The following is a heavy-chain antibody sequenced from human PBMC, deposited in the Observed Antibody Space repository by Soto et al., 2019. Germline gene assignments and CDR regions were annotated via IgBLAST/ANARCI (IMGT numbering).Heavy chain of an antibody. D-gene: IGHD2-2*01. Sequence: PGGSLRLSCAASGVIVSSTYMSWVRQAPGKGLEWVSLIYSGGSTYYADSVKGRFTISRDNSKNILYLQMSSLRAEDTAVYYCARPQYLPDDVFDVWGRGTVVTVS. CDR2: IYSGGST. CDR3: ARPQYLPDDVFDV. V-gene: IGHV3-53*01. J-gene: IGHJ3*01. CDR1: GVIVSSTY.